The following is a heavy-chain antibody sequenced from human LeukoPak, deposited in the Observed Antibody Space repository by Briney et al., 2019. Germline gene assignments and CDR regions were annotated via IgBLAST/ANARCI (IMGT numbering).Heavy chain of an antibody. V-gene: IGHV4-59*12. CDR3: ARGRLLYDSSGYYQTGGVFDY. CDR2: IFHTGNS. CDR1: GGSISTFY. J-gene: IGHJ4*02. Sequence: SETLSLTCTISGGSISTFYWSWLRQPPGKGLEWIAYIFHTGNSNYNPSLKGRVTISVDTSKNQFSPKLSSVTAADTAVYYCARGRLLYDSSGYYQTGGVFDYWGQGTLVTVSS. D-gene: IGHD3-22*01.